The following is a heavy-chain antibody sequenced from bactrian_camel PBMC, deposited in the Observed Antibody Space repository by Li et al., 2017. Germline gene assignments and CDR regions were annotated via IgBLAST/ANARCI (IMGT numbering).Heavy chain of an antibody. CDR1: GNTYSATY. CDR2: LYFRGSSVHGDTT. J-gene: IGHJ6*01. V-gene: IGHV3S54*01. D-gene: IGHD6*01. CDR3: AAVDVIRGLGLRTCDELAGF. Sequence: HVQLVESGGGSVQTGSSLTLSCIESGNTYSATYIGWFRQSPGKQREGVAILYFRGSSVHGDTTYYPDSVKGRFTISQDNRKTTMWLQMDSLKPEDTAHYYCAAVDVIRGLGLRTCDELAGFWAQGTQVTVS.